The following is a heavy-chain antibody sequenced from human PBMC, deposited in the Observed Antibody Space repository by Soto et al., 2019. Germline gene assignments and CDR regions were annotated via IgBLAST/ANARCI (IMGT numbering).Heavy chain of an antibody. CDR2: IRNKANSYTT. CDR3: ARYSGSNTRAFDI. D-gene: IGHD1-26*01. CDR1: GFTFSDHY. Sequence: PGGYLRLSCAASGFTFSDHYMDWVRQAPGKGLEWVGRIRNKANSYTTEYVASVKGRFIISRDDSKNSLYLQMNSLRTEDTALYYCARYSGSNTRAFDIWGQGTIVTVSS. J-gene: IGHJ3*02. V-gene: IGHV3-72*01.